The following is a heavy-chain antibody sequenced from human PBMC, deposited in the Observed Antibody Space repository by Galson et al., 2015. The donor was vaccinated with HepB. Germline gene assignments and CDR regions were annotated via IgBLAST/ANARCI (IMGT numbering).Heavy chain of an antibody. CDR1: GFTFSSYG. CDR2: ISYDGSNK. J-gene: IGHJ4*02. CDR3: AKVPLGVAGIPYYFDY. D-gene: IGHD6-19*01. V-gene: IGHV3-30*18. Sequence: SLRLSCAASGFTFSSYGMHWVRQAPGKGLEWVAVISYDGSNKYYADSVKGRFTISRDNSKNTLYLQMNSLRGEDTAVYYCAKVPLGVAGIPYYFDYWGQGTLVTVSS.